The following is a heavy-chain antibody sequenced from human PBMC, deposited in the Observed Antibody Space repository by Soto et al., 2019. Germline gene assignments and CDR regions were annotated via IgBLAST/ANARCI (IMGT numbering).Heavy chain of an antibody. CDR3: AHGLQYWFFDP. D-gene: IGHD3-9*01. Sequence: QITLKESGPTLVKPTQTLTLTCSFSGFSLTTRGVGVGWIRQPPGKALEWLALIYWDDDKRYSPSLKSRLTITKDTSKNQVVLTMTNMHPVDTATYYCAHGLQYWFFDPWGQGTLVTVSS. V-gene: IGHV2-5*02. CDR1: GFSLTTRGVG. J-gene: IGHJ5*02. CDR2: IYWDDDK.